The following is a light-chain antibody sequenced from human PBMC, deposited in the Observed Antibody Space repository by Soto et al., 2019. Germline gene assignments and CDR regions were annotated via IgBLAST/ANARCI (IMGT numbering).Light chain of an antibody. CDR2: SDN. Sequence: QSALTQPASVSASAGQSITISCIGTSSDVGAYNYVSWYQQHPGKAPKLLIYSDNRRPSGVPDRFSASKSGASAFLTISGLQSDDEADYYCSSWDRSLDNWMFGGGTKLTVL. J-gene: IGLJ3*02. V-gene: IGLV2-14*03. CDR3: SSWDRSLDNWM. CDR1: SSDVGAYNY.